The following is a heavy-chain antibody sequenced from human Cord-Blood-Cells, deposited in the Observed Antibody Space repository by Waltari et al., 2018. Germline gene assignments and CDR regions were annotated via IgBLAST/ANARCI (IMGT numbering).Heavy chain of an antibody. Sequence: EWMGWMKPNSGNTGYAQKFQGRVTITRNTSISTAYMELSSLRSEDTAVYYCARGRKWSSSWYDYWGQGTLVTVSS. J-gene: IGHJ4*02. CDR3: ARGRKWSSSWYDY. V-gene: IGHV1-8*03. D-gene: IGHD6-13*01. CDR2: MKPNSGNT.